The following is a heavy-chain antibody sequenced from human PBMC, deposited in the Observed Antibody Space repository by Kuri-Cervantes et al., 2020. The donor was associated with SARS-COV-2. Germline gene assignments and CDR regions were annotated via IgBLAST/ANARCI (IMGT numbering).Heavy chain of an antibody. CDR2: IIPIFGTA. D-gene: IGHD2-2*02. CDR3: ARGGDCSSTSCYISRLFDY. Sequence: SVTVSCKASGGTFSSYAISWVRQAPGQGLEWMGGIIPIFGTANYAQKFQGRVTITTDESTSTAYMELSSLRSEDTAVYYCARGGDCSSTSCYISRLFDYWGQGTLVTVSS. CDR1: GGTFSSYA. J-gene: IGHJ4*02. V-gene: IGHV1-69*05.